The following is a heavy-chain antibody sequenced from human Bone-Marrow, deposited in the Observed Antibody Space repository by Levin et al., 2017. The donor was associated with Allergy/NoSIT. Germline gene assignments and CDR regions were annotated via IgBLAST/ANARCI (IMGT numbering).Heavy chain of an antibody. CDR1: GFIFDDYG. Sequence: GGSLRLSCAASGFIFDDYGMHWVRQAPGRGPEWVSGITWNGGRIGYADSVQGRFTISRDNAKKSLYLQMNSLRPEDTALYYCARGGVGYSYGYDRFDPWGQGTLVTVSS. J-gene: IGHJ5*02. CDR2: ITWNGGRI. D-gene: IGHD5-18*01. V-gene: IGHV3-9*01. CDR3: ARGGVGYSYGYDRFDP.